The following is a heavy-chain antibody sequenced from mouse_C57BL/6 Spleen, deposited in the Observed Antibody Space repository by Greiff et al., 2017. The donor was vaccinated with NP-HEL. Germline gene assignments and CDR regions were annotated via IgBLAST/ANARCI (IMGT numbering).Heavy chain of an antibody. Sequence: EVQLQQSGAELVRPGASVKLSCTASGFNIKDDYMNWVKQRPEQGLEWIGWIDPENGDTEYASKFQGKATITADTSSNTAYLQLSSLTSEDTAVYYCTTVYYDYYDYWGQGTTLTVSS. CDR1: GFNIKDDY. CDR3: TTVYYDYYDY. D-gene: IGHD2-4*01. V-gene: IGHV14-4*01. J-gene: IGHJ2*01. CDR2: IDPENGDT.